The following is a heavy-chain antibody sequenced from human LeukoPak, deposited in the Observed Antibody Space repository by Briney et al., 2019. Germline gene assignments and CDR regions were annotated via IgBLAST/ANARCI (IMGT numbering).Heavy chain of an antibody. CDR3: ARDWLESGWYFRLDY. CDR2: IYHSGST. Sequence: SETLSLTCTVSGYSISSGYYWGWIRQPPGKGLEWIGSIYHSGSTYYNPSLKSRVTISVDTSKNQFSLKLSSVTAADTAVYYCARDWLESGWYFRLDYWGQGTLVTVSS. V-gene: IGHV4-38-2*02. J-gene: IGHJ4*02. D-gene: IGHD6-19*01. CDR1: GYSISSGYY.